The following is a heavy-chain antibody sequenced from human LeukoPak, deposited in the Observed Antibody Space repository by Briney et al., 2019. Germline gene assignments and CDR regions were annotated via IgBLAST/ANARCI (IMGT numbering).Heavy chain of an antibody. J-gene: IGHJ6*03. CDR3: ARLGSDIVVVPLCYMDV. D-gene: IGHD2-2*01. V-gene: IGHV5-51*01. CDR2: IYAGDSDT. Sequence: GESLKISCKGSGYSFTSYWSGWVGQMPGKGLEWMGIIYAGDSDTRYSPSFQGQVTISADKSISTAYLQWSSLKASDTAMYYCARLGSDIVVVPLCYMDVWGKGTTVTVSS. CDR1: GYSFTSYW.